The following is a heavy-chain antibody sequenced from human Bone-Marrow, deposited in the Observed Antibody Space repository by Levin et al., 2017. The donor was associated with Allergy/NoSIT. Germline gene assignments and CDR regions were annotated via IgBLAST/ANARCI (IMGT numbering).Heavy chain of an antibody. V-gene: IGHV5-51*01. D-gene: IGHD2-21*01. J-gene: IGHJ4*02. CDR2: IDPRDSET. Sequence: NRGESLKISCKGSGYTFTTYWIAWVRQMPGKGLEYMGIIDPRDSETKLSPPFQGQVTMSVDKSISAAFLQWSSVRASDTAIYYCARYRRGSCGSACQFHFDYWGQGALVTVSS. CDR1: GYTFTTYW. CDR3: ARYRRGSCGSACQFHFDY.